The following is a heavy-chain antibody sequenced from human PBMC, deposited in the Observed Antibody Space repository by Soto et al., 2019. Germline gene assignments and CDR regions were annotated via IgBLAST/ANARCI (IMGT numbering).Heavy chain of an antibody. J-gene: IGHJ4*02. V-gene: IGHV3-30*18. CDR1: GFTFSSYG. Sequence: QVQLVESGGGVVQPGRSLRLSCAASGFTFSSYGMHWVRQAPGKGLEWVAVISYDGSNKYYADSVKGRFTISRDNSKNTLYLQRNSLRAADTAVYYCAKDSRIVVVTAPYDYWGQGTLVTVSS. CDR3: AKDSRIVVVTAPYDY. D-gene: IGHD2-21*02. CDR2: ISYDGSNK.